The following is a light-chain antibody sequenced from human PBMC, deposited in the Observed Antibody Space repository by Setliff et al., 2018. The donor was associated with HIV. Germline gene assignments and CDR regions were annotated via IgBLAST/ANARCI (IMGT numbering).Light chain of an antibody. CDR2: EVT. CDR1: SSNVGKYYF. J-gene: IGLJ1*01. CDR3: CSYAGSKTFYV. V-gene: IGLV2-23*02. Sequence: QSALTQPASVSGSPGQGITISCTGNSSNVGKYYFVSWYRQYPGKAPELTIYEVTKRPSGISKRFSGSKSGSAASLTISGLQADDEADYYCCSYAGSKTFYVFGTGTKVTVL.